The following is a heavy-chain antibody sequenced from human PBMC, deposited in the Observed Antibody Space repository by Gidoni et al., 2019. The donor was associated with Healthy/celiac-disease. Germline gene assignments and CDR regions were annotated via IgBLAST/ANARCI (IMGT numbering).Heavy chain of an antibody. Sequence: EVQLVETGGGLVQPGGSLRLSCAASGFTFSSYSMNWFRQAPGKGLEWVSYISSSSSTIYYADSVKGRFTISRDNAKNSLYLQMNSLRAEDTAVYYCARAGYSSGWHKRDAFDIWGQGTMVTVSS. CDR2: ISSSSSTI. CDR3: ARAGYSSGWHKRDAFDI. V-gene: IGHV3-48*01. D-gene: IGHD6-19*01. J-gene: IGHJ3*02. CDR1: GFTFSSYS.